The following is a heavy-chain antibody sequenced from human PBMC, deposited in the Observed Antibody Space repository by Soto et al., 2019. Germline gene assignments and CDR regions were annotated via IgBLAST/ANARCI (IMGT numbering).Heavy chain of an antibody. CDR3: ARDIGLQHYYGMDV. V-gene: IGHV4-31*03. CDR1: GGSISSGGYY. CDR2: IYYSGST. Sequence: SETLSLTCTVSGGSISSGGYYWSWIRQHPGKGLEWIGYIYYSGSTYYNPSLKSRVTISVDTSKNQFSLKLSSVTAADTAVYYCARDIGLQHYYGMDVWGQGTTVTVSS. D-gene: IGHD5-18*01. J-gene: IGHJ6*02.